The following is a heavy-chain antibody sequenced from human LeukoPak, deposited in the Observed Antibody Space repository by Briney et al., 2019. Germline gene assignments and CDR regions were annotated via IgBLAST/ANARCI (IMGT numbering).Heavy chain of an antibody. J-gene: IGHJ4*02. V-gene: IGHV4-34*01. CDR3: AREAMVRKYFDY. D-gene: IGHD3-10*01. CDR1: GGSFSGYY. Sequence: PSETLSLTCAVYGGSFSGYYWSWIRQPPGKGLEWIGEINHSGSTNYNPSLKSRVTISVDTSKNQFSLKLSSVTAADTAVYYCAREAMVRKYFDYWGQGTLLTASS. CDR2: INHSGST.